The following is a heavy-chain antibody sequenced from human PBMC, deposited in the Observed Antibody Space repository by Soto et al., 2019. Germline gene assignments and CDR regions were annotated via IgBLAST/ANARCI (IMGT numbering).Heavy chain of an antibody. V-gene: IGHV3-30-3*01. CDR1: GFTFSSYA. Sequence: GGSLRLSCAASGFTFSSYAMHWVSQAPGKGLEWVAVISYDGSNKYYADSVKGRFTISRDNSKNTLYLQMNSLRAEDTAVYYCARKWGYSGYDYYYDSSGPVDYWGQGTLVTVSS. D-gene: IGHD3-22*01. CDR3: ARKWGYSGYDYYYDSSGPVDY. J-gene: IGHJ4*02. CDR2: ISYDGSNK.